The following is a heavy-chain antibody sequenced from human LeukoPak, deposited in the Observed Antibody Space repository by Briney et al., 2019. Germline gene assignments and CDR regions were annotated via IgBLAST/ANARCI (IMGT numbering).Heavy chain of an antibody. D-gene: IGHD1-7*01. CDR2: IKQDGSEK. J-gene: IGHJ4*02. CDR1: GLTFSNYW. Sequence: PGGSLTLSCAASGLTFSNYWMSWIRQAPGKGLEWVANIKQDGSEKYYVNSVKGRFTISRDNAKNLLYLQMNSLRAEDTAIYYCAREDDWNYEDYWGQGTLVTVSS. V-gene: IGHV3-7*01. CDR3: AREDDWNYEDY.